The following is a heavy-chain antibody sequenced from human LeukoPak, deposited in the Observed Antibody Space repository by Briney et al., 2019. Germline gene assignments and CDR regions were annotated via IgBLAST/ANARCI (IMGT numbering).Heavy chain of an antibody. Sequence: GGSLRLSCAASGFTFSSYEMNWVRQAPGKGLEWVSYISNYGSTIYYADSVKGRFSISRDNAKNSLYLQMNSLRAEDTAVYYCARCSVGLVDYWGQGTLVTVPA. CDR2: ISNYGSTI. CDR3: ARCSVGLVDY. CDR1: GFTFSSYE. D-gene: IGHD1-26*01. J-gene: IGHJ4*02. V-gene: IGHV3-48*03.